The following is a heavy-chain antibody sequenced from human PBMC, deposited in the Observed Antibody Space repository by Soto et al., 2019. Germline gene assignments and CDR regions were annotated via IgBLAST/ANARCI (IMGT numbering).Heavy chain of an antibody. V-gene: IGHV2-5*02. CDR2: IYWDGDK. CDR1: GFSLSTSGAA. Sequence: QINLIESGPTLVNPTQTLTLTCTFSGFSLSTSGAAVGWVRQPPGRALEWLALIYWDGDKRYNASLGNRLTITKDTFMNQVVLTLTNVDPADTATYYCAHRATMTIFGLIIDNGIWFDPWGQGTRVIVSS. D-gene: IGHD3-3*01. J-gene: IGHJ5*02. CDR3: AHRATMTIFGLIIDNGIWFDP.